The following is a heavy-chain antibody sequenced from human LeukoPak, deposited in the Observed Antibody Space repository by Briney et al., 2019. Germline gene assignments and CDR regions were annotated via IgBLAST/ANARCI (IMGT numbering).Heavy chain of an antibody. V-gene: IGHV3-53*01. D-gene: IGHD6-13*01. Sequence: PGGSLRLSCAASGFTVSSNYMSWVRQAPGKGLEWVSVIYSGGSTNYADSVKGRFTISRDNSKNTLYLQMNSLRAEDTAVYYCAREARKQLVIWGQGTMVTVSS. J-gene: IGHJ3*02. CDR3: AREARKQLVI. CDR1: GFTVSSNY. CDR2: IYSGGST.